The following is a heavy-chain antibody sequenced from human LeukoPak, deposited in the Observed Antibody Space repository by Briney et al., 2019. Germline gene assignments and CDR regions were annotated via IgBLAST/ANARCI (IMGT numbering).Heavy chain of an antibody. Sequence: ASVKVSCKASGYTFTGYYMHWVRQAPGQGLEWMGWINPNSGGTNYAQKLQGRVTMTTDTSTSTAYMELRSLRSDDTAVYYCASSPGYCSSTSCYSLRFDYWGQGTLVTVSS. J-gene: IGHJ4*02. CDR3: ASSPGYCSSTSCYSLRFDY. V-gene: IGHV1-2*02. D-gene: IGHD2-2*01. CDR2: INPNSGGT. CDR1: GYTFTGYY.